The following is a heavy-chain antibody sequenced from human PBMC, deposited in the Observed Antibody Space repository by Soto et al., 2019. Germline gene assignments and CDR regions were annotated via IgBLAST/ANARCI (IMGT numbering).Heavy chain of an antibody. CDR1: GGSFSGYY. CDR3: AREDYYDSSGYRTRDAFDI. J-gene: IGHJ3*02. Sequence: SETLSLTCAVYGGSFSGYYWSWIRQPPGKGLEWIGEINHSGSTNYNPSLKSRVTISVDTSKNQFSLKLSSMTAADTAVYYCAREDYYDSSGYRTRDAFDIWGQGTMVTVSS. CDR2: INHSGST. V-gene: IGHV4-34*01. D-gene: IGHD3-22*01.